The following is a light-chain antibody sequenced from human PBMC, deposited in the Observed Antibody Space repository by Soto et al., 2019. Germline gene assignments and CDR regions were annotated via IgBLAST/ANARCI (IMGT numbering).Light chain of an antibody. CDR3: TSFSSSTSLYV. J-gene: IGLJ1*01. CDR1: TRDIAGYNY. CDR2: QVT. V-gene: IGLV2-14*01. Sequence: QSALTQPASVSGSLGQSITISCTGTTRDIAGYNYISWYQQLPGKAPKLMIYQVTIRPSGISNRFSGSKSGNTASLTISGLQAEDEADYYCTSFSSSTSLYVFGTGNQLTVL.